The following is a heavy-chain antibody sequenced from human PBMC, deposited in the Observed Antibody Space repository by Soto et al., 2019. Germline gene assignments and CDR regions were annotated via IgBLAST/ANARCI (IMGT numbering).Heavy chain of an antibody. D-gene: IGHD3-16*02. V-gene: IGHV3-23*01. Sequence: GSLRLSCAVSGFSFSNFAMFWVRQAPGKGLEWVSSISRTGGAAHYADSVNGRFTVSRDNSKNTLFLQMDSLRADDTAVYYXAXAXXYXXGSYPREXDYWGQGTLVTVSS. CDR3: AXAXXYXXGSYPREXDY. CDR1: GFSFSNFA. CDR2: ISRTGGAA. J-gene: IGHJ4*02.